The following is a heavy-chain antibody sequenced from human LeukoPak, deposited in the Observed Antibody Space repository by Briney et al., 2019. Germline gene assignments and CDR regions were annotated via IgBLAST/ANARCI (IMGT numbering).Heavy chain of an antibody. CDR2: INHSGST. J-gene: IGHJ4*02. CDR3: ARAPRRSITMIVMPRGYYFDY. CDR1: GGSFSGYY. Sequence: PSETLSLTCAVYGGSFSGYYWSWIRQPPGKGLEWIGEINHSGSTNYNPSLKSRVTISVDTSKNQFSLKRSSVTAADTAVYYCARAPRRSITMIVMPRGYYFDYWGQGTLVTVSS. V-gene: IGHV4-34*01. D-gene: IGHD3-22*01.